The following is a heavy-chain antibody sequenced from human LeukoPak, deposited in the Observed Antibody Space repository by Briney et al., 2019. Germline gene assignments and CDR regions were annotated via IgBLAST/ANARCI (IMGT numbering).Heavy chain of an antibody. J-gene: IGHJ4*02. CDR2: ISYDGSNK. CDR1: GFTFSSYA. Sequence: GGSLRLSCAASGFTFSSYAMHWVRQAPGKGLEWVAVISYDGSNKYYADSVKGRFTISRDNSMNTLYLQMNSLRAEDTAVYYCARGGSGDVTIDYWGQGTLVTVSS. V-gene: IGHV3-30-3*01. CDR3: ARGGSGDVTIDY. D-gene: IGHD6-19*01.